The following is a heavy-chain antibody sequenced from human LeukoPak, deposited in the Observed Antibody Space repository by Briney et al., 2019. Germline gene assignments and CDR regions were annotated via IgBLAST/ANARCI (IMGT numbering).Heavy chain of an antibody. J-gene: IGHJ4*02. CDR2: INPNSGGT. D-gene: IGHD4-17*01. CDR3: ARGYDYGDYVPHFDY. CDR1: GYTFTGYY. V-gene: IGHV1-2*02. Sequence: ASVKVSYKASGYTFTGYYMHWVRQAPGQGLEWMGWINPNSGGTNYAQKFQGRVTMTRDTSISTAYMELSRLRSDDTAVYYCARGYDYGDYVPHFDYWGQGTLVTVSS.